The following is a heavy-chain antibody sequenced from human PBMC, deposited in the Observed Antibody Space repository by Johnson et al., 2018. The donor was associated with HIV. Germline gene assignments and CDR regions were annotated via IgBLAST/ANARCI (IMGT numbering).Heavy chain of an antibody. V-gene: IGHV3-53*01. CDR2: LYSGGST. CDR3: ANGGLQFLEWLPHDAFDI. D-gene: IGHD3-3*01. J-gene: IGHJ3*02. Sequence: VQLVESGGGLIQPGGSLRLSCAASGFTVSSNYMSWVRQAPGKGLEWVSVLYSGGSTYYADSVKGRFTISRDNSKTTLYLKMTSLRAVDPSVYYCANGGLQFLEWLPHDAFDIWGQGTMVTVSS. CDR1: GFTVSSNY.